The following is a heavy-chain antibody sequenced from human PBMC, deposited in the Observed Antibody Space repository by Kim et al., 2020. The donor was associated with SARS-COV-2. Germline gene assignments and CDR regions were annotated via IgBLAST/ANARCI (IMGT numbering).Heavy chain of an antibody. CDR2: ISYDGSNK. V-gene: IGHV3-30*18. Sequence: GGSLRLSCAASGFTFSSYGMHWVRQAPGKGLEWVAVISYDGSNKYYADSVKGRFTISRDNSKNTLYLQMNSLRAEDTAVYYCAKDPKAAAGTDFDYWGQGTLVTVSS. CDR1: GFTFSSYG. CDR3: AKDPKAAAGTDFDY. J-gene: IGHJ4*02. D-gene: IGHD6-13*01.